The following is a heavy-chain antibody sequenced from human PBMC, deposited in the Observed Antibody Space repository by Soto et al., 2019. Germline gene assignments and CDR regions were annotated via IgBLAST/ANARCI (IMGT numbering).Heavy chain of an antibody. CDR2: IHYSGST. CDR3: ARVRITFGGVIVARGAFDI. Sequence: PSETLSLTCTVSGGSISSYYCSWIRQPPGKGLEWIGNIHYSGSTNYNPSLKSRVTISVDTSKNQFSLKLSSVTAADTAVYCCARVRITFGGVIVARGAFDIWGQGTMVTVSS. J-gene: IGHJ3*02. CDR1: GGSISSYY. V-gene: IGHV4-59*01. D-gene: IGHD3-16*02.